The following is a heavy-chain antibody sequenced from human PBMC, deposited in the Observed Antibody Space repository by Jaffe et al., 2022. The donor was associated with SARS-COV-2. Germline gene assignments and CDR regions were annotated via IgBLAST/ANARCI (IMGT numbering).Heavy chain of an antibody. CDR1: GYSFTSYW. Sequence: VQLVQSGTELKKPGESLRISCKGSGYSFTSYWITWVRQMPGKGLEWMGTIDPSDSYTNYSPSFQGHVIISVDKSVTTASLQWSTLRASDTAMYYCARRGATDALDIWGQGTMVTVSS. V-gene: IGHV5-10-1*03. CDR2: IDPSDSYT. D-gene: IGHD1-26*01. J-gene: IGHJ3*02. CDR3: ARRGATDALDI.